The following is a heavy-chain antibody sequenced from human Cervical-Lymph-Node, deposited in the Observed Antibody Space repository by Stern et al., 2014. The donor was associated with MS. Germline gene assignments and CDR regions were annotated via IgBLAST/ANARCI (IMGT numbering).Heavy chain of an antibody. V-gene: IGHV5-51*03. J-gene: IGHJ4*02. CDR1: GYTFNTYW. CDR2: IYPGVSDT. CDR3: ARLSSHWWLPDFDS. Sequence: EVQLVESGAEVKEPGASLKISCQGSGYTFNTYWINWVRQMPGQGLEWMGIIYPGVSDTKCSPSFQGQVPGSADKSISTAYLQWSSLKASDSAVYYCARLSSHWWLPDFDSWGQGTLVTVSS. D-gene: IGHD5-12*01.